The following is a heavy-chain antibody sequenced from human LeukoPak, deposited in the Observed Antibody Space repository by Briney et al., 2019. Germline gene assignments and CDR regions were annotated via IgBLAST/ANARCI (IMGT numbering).Heavy chain of an antibody. V-gene: IGHV1-69*13. D-gene: IGHD3-16*02. Sequence: GASVKVSCKASGGTFSSYAISWVRQAPGQGLEWMGGIIPLFGTANYAQKFQGRVTITADESTSPSYMELSSLRSEDTAVYYCARERSDPTLSEFDYWGQGTLVTVSS. J-gene: IGHJ4*02. CDR3: ARERSDPTLSEFDY. CDR2: IIPLFGTA. CDR1: GGTFSSYA.